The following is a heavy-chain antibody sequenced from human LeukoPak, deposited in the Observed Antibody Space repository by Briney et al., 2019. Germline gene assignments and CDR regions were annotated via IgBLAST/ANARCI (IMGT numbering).Heavy chain of an antibody. CDR2: ISGSGGST. D-gene: IGHD3-22*01. CDR3: AKDKWYYYDSSGYYHDY. Sequence: GGSLRLSCAASGFTFSSYAMHWVRQAPGKGLEWVSAISGSGGSTYYADSVKGRFTISRDNSKSTLYLQMNSLRAEDTAVYYCAKDKWYYYDSSGYYHDYWGQGTLVTVSS. J-gene: IGHJ4*02. V-gene: IGHV3-23*01. CDR1: GFTFSSYA.